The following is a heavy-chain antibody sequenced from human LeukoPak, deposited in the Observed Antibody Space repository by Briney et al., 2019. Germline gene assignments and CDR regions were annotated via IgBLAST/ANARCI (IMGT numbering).Heavy chain of an antibody. V-gene: IGHV1-8*01. CDR3: ARVREYSSSHKGYYYYYYGMDV. Sequence: ASVKVSCKASGYTFTGYDINWVRQATGQGLEWMGWMNPNSGNTGYAQKFQGRVTMTRNTSISTAYMELSSLRSEDTAVYYCARVREYSSSHKGYYYYYYGMDVWGQGTTVTVSS. CDR1: GYTFTGYD. J-gene: IGHJ6*02. CDR2: MNPNSGNT. D-gene: IGHD6-6*01.